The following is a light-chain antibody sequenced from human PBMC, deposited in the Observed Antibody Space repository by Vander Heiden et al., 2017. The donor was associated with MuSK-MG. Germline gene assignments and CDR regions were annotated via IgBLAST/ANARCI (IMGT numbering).Light chain of an antibody. Sequence: DIQWTQSPSFLSASVGDRVTITCRASQGIRSYLARDQQKPGKAPKLLIYATSTLQSGVESRLSVSGSGTEFTLQISSLQPDDFATNYCPQITFGQGTQLEIK. CDR2: ATS. CDR3: PQIT. V-gene: IGKV1-9*01. CDR1: QGIRSY. J-gene: IGKJ5*01.